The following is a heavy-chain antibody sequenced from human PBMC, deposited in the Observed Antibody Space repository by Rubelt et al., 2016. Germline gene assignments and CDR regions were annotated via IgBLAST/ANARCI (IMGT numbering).Heavy chain of an antibody. CDR1: GGSFSGYY. CDR3: ARAPTTVTTIYYYGMDV. Sequence: HVQLQQWGAGLLKPSETLSLTCAVYGGSFSGYYWIWIRQPPGKGLEWIGEINHSGSTNYNPSLKGGVTLSVDTSKNPFALRRSSVTAADTAVYYCARAPTTVTTIYYYGMDVWGQGTTVTVSS. CDR2: INHSGST. D-gene: IGHD4-17*01. V-gene: IGHV4-34*01. J-gene: IGHJ6*02.